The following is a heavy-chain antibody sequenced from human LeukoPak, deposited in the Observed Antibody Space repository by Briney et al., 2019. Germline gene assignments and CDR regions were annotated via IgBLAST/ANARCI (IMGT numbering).Heavy chain of an antibody. CDR1: GGSFSGYY. J-gene: IGHJ4*02. Sequence: SETLSLTCAVYGGSFSGYYWSWIRQPPRKGLEWIGEINHSGSTNYNPSLKSRVTISVDTSKNQFSLKLSSVTAADTAVYYCARLYTYFDYWGQGTLVTVSS. CDR2: INHSGST. D-gene: IGHD2-2*02. CDR3: ARLYTYFDY. V-gene: IGHV4-34*01.